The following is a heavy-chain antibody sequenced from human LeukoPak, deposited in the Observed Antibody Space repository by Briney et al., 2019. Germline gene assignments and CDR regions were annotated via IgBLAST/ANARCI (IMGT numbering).Heavy chain of an antibody. CDR2: IYYSGST. CDR1: GGSISSSSYY. D-gene: IGHD2-2*01. CDR3: ARYSDIVVVPSCFDY. J-gene: IGHJ4*02. V-gene: IGHV4-39*01. Sequence: SETLSLTCTVSGGSISSSSYYWGWIRQPPGKGLEWIGSIYYSGSTYYNPSLKSRVTISVDTSKNQFSLKLSSVTAADTAVYYCARYSDIVVVPSCFDYWGQGTLVTVSS.